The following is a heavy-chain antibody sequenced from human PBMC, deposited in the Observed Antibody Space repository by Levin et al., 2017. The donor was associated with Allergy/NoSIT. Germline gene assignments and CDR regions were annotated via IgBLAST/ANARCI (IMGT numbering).Heavy chain of an antibody. D-gene: IGHD3-3*01. CDR3: ASGKYYDRPFDY. CDR1: GGSISHYF. Sequence: PSETLSLTCTVSGGSISHYFWSWIRQPPGKGLEWIGYIYYSGSTNYNPSLKSRVTISVDTSKNQFSLKLSSVTAADTAVYYCASGKYYDRPFDYWGQGTLVTVSS. J-gene: IGHJ4*02. V-gene: IGHV4-59*01. CDR2: IYYSGST.